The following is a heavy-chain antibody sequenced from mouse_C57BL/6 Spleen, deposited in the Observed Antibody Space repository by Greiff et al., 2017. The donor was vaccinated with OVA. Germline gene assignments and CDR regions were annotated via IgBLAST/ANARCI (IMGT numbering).Heavy chain of an antibody. J-gene: IGHJ4*01. Sequence: QVQLQQSGPGLVAPSQSLSITCTVSGFSLTSYAISWVRQPPGKGLEWLGVIWTGGGTNYNSALKSRLSISKDNSKSQVFLKMNSLQTDDTARYYCARNYDYGSSYYAMDYWGQGTSVTVSS. V-gene: IGHV2-9-1*01. CDR1: GFSLTSYA. CDR3: ARNYDYGSSYYAMDY. CDR2: IWTGGGT. D-gene: IGHD1-1*01.